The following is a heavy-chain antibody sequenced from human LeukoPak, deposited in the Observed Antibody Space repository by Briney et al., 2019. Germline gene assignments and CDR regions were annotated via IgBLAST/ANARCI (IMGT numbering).Heavy chain of an antibody. CDR3: ARDRLYSRPVGNWFDP. V-gene: IGHV3-20*04. J-gene: IGHJ5*02. CDR2: INWNGGST. Sequence: PGGSLRLSCAVAGFNFDDYGMSWVRQAPGKGLEWVSGINWNGGSTGYADSGKGRFTISRDNAKNSLYLQMNSLRAEDTALYYCARDRLYSRPVGNWFDPWGQGILVTVSS. CDR1: GFNFDDYG. D-gene: IGHD6-13*01.